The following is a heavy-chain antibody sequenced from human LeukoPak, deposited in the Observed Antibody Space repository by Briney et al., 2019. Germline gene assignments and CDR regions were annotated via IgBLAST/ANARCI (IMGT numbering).Heavy chain of an antibody. J-gene: IGHJ4*02. V-gene: IGHV3-74*01. Sequence: PGGSLRLSCAASGNYWMHWVRQAPGKGLLRVSHINSDGSWTSYADSVKGRFPISKDNAKNTVYLQMNNLRAEDTAVYYCVSFYETDWGRGTLVTVSS. CDR1: GNYW. CDR3: VSFYETD. D-gene: IGHD2/OR15-2a*01. CDR2: INSDGSWT.